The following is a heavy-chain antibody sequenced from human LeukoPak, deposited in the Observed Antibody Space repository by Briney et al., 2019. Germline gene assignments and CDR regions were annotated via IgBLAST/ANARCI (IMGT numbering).Heavy chain of an antibody. J-gene: IGHJ4*02. CDR1: GGSISSGSYY. D-gene: IGHD1-7*01. V-gene: IGHV4-61*02. Sequence: SETLSLTCTVSGGSISSGSYYWSWIRQPAGKGLEWIGRIYTSGSTNYNPSLKSRVTISVDTSKNQFPLKLSSVTAADTAVYYCASSSLTGTTRYHFDYWGQGTLVTVSS. CDR2: IYTSGST. CDR3: ASSSLTGTTRYHFDY.